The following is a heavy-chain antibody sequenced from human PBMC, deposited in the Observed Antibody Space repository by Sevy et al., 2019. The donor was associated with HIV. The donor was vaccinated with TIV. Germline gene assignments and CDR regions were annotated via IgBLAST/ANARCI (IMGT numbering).Heavy chain of an antibody. Sequence: GGSLRLSCAASGFTFSSYAMHWVRQAPGKGLEWVAVISYDGSNKYYADSVKCRFTISRDNSKNTLYLHINSLRADNTAVYYCARDRYYDSSGSVYWYFDLWGRGTLVTVSS. V-gene: IGHV3-30-3*01. J-gene: IGHJ2*01. CDR2: ISYDGSNK. CDR3: ARDRYYDSSGSVYWYFDL. CDR1: GFTFSSYA. D-gene: IGHD3-22*01.